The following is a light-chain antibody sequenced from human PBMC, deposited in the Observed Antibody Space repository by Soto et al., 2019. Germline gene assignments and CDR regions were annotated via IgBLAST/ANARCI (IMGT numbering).Light chain of an antibody. V-gene: IGLV2-14*01. Sequence: QSALTQPASVSGSPGQSITSACTGSSSDIGAYNYVSWFQNYPGKDPKLIISEASNRPSGVSNRFSGSKSGTAASLPISGRQTEDEADYFCFSFTGDWTHVFGTGTKVTVL. CDR3: FSFTGDWTHV. CDR1: SSDIGAYNY. J-gene: IGLJ1*01. CDR2: EAS.